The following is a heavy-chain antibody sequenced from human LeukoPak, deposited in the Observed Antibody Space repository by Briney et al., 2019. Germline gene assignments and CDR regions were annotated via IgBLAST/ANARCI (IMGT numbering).Heavy chain of an antibody. CDR1: GGSISSYY. CDR3: ARGIAAAEGAVDY. Sequence: SETLSLTCTVSGGSISSYYWSWIRQPPGKGLEWIGYIYYSGNTNYNPSLKSRVTISVDTSKNQFSLKLSSVTAADTAVYYCARGIAAAEGAVDYWGQGTLVTVSS. CDR2: IYYSGNT. J-gene: IGHJ4*02. V-gene: IGHV4-59*08. D-gene: IGHD6-13*01.